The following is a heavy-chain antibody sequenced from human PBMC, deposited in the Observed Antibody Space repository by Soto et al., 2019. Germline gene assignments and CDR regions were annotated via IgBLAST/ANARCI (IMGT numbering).Heavy chain of an antibody. CDR2: ISGIDGST. V-gene: IGHV3-23*01. Sequence: GGSLRLSCAASGFTFSSYAMSWVRQAPGQGLEWVSSISGIDGSTSYANSVKGRFTISRDNSKNTLFLQMNSLRAEDTAVYYCARDSQSGGYTRVGAFDIWGQGTMVTVSS. J-gene: IGHJ3*02. D-gene: IGHD3-16*02. CDR3: ARDSQSGGYTRVGAFDI. CDR1: GFTFSSYA.